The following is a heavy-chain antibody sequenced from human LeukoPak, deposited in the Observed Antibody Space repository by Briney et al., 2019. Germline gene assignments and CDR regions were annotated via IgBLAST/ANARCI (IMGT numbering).Heavy chain of an antibody. J-gene: IGHJ4*02. CDR1: GFTFNMHA. V-gene: IGHV3-23*01. D-gene: IGHD3-3*01. CDR3: AKEVAIFWSRGIYYFDY. Sequence: PGGSLRLSCAASGFTFNMHAMHWVRQAPGKGLEWVSAISGSGGSTYYADSVKGRFTISRDNSKNTLYLQMNSLRAEDTAVYYCAKEVAIFWSRGIYYFDYWGQGTLVTVSS. CDR2: ISGSGGST.